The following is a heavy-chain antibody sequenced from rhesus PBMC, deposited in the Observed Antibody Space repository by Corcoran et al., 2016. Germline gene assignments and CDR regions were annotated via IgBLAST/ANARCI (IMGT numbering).Heavy chain of an antibody. J-gene: IGHJ4*01. V-gene: IGHV4-80*01. D-gene: IGHD6-25*01. CDR1: GASLRSSW. Sequence: QVQLQESGPGLVKPSETLSLTCAVSGASLRSSWCHWIRQPPGKGLEWIGEIKGNSGSTNYNPSLKSRVTISKDASKNQFSLKLSSVTAADTAVYYCARARIAADGDYWGQGVLVTVSS. CDR2: IKGNSGST. CDR3: ARARIAADGDY.